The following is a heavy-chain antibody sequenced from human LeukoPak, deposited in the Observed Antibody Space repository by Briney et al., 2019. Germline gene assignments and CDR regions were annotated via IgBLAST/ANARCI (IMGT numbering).Heavy chain of an antibody. V-gene: IGHV4-4*02. Sequence: GSLRLSCAASGFTFSSYSMNWVRQAPGKGLEWIGEIYHSGSTNYNPSLKSRVTISVDKSKNQFSLKLSSVTAADTPVYYCARVGEMATITVSEYFQHWGQGTLVTVSS. J-gene: IGHJ1*01. CDR3: ARVGEMATITVSEYFQH. D-gene: IGHD5-24*01. CDR2: IYHSGST. CDR1: GFTFSSYS.